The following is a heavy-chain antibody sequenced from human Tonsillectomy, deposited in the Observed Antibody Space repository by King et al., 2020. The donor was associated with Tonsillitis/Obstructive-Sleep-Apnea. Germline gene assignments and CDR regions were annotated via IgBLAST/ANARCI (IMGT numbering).Heavy chain of an antibody. CDR2: IDPSDSYV. V-gene: IGHV5-10-1*03. CDR3: ARLVDTAMDSDFYYGMDV. D-gene: IGHD5-18*01. J-gene: IGHJ6*02. CDR1: GYSFGNYW. Sequence: QLVQSGAEVKKPGESLRISCQGSGYSFGNYWITWVRQMPGKGLEWMGRIDPSDSYVNYNPSFQGHVTISVDKSINTAYLQWSSLKASDTAMYFCARLVDTAMDSDFYYGMDVWGQGTTVTVPS.